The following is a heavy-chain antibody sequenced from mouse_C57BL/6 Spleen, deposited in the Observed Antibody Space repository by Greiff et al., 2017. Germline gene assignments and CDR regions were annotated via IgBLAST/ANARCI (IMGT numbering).Heavy chain of an antibody. Sequence: EVKLQESGPELVKPGASVKISCKASGYSFTGYYMNWVKQSPEKSLEWIGEINPSPGGTTYNQKFKAKATLTGDKSSSTAYMQLKSLTSEDSAVYYCARNYGSSYVAWFAYWGQGTLVTVSA. CDR3: ARNYGSSYVAWFAY. CDR2: INPSPGGT. J-gene: IGHJ3*01. D-gene: IGHD1-1*01. CDR1: GYSFTGYY. V-gene: IGHV1-42*01.